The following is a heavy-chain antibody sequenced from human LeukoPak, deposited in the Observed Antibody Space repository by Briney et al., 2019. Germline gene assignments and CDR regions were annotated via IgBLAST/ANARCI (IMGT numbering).Heavy chain of an antibody. Sequence: SETLSLTCAVYGGSFSGYYWSWIRQPPGKGLEWSGEINHSGSTNYNPSLKSRVTISIDTSKNQFSLRLSSVTAADTAVYYCARVVVVVPAAISRRSYGMDVWGQGSTVTVSS. J-gene: IGHJ6*02. CDR2: INHSGST. CDR3: ARVVVVVPAAISRRSYGMDV. D-gene: IGHD2-2*02. CDR1: GGSFSGYY. V-gene: IGHV4-34*01.